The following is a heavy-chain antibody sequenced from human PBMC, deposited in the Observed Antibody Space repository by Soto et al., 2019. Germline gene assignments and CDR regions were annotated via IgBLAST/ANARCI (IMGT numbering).Heavy chain of an antibody. Sequence: GGSLGLSCKASGFAFSNFGVHWVRQTPGKGLEWVAIITSAGSNIYYGDSVKGRFTISRDDSKSTLYLEMNDLRPEDTAVYYCSSHGDFVYWGQGTLVTVSS. CDR1: GFAFSNFG. V-gene: IGHV3-30*03. CDR3: SSHGDFVY. J-gene: IGHJ4*02. CDR2: ITSAGSNI.